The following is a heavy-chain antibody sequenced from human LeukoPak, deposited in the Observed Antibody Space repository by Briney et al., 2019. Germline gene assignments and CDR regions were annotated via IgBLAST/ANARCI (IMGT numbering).Heavy chain of an antibody. CDR1: GFTFSSYG. CDR2: ISYDGSNK. CDR3: ARPYSSGWYGDFDY. Sequence: GGSLRLSCAASGFTFSSYGMHWVRQAPGKGLEWVALISYDGSNKYYADSVKGRFTISRDNPKNTLNLQMNSLRAEDTAVYFCARPYSSGWYGDFDYWGQGTLVAVSS. J-gene: IGHJ4*02. D-gene: IGHD6-19*01. V-gene: IGHV3-30*03.